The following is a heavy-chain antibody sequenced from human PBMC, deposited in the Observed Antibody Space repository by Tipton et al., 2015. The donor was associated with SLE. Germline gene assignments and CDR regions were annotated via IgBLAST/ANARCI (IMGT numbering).Heavy chain of an antibody. J-gene: IGHJ4*02. Sequence: SLRLSCAASGFTFSSYGMHWVRQAPGKGLEWVAFIRYDGSNKYYADSVKGRFTISRDNSKNTLYLQMNSLRAEDTAVYYCAKDRGSPLYYFDYWGQGTLVTVSS. CDR2: IRYDGSNK. CDR1: GFTFSSYG. D-gene: IGHD3-10*01. CDR3: AKDRGSPLYYFDY. V-gene: IGHV3-30*02.